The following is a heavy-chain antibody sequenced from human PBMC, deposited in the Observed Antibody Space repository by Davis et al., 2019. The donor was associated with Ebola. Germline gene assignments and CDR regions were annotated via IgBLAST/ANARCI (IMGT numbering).Heavy chain of an antibody. CDR3: ARDRALYSSSWFDY. J-gene: IGHJ4*02. CDR2: INTNTGNP. CDR1: GYTFTTYA. D-gene: IGHD6-13*01. Sequence: ASVKVSCKASGYTFTTYAMNWLRQAPGQGLEWMGWINTNTGNPTYAQGFTGRFVFSLDTSVSTAYLQISSLKAEDTAVYYCARDRALYSSSWFDYWGQGTLVTVSS. V-gene: IGHV7-4-1*02.